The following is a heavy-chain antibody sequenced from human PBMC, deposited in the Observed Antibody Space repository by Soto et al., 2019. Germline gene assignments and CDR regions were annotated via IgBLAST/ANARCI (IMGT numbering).Heavy chain of an antibody. J-gene: IGHJ3*02. Sequence: EVQLVESGGGVIQPGGSLRLSCAASGFTVSSNYMNWVRQAPGKGLEWVPVIYSGGRTSYADAVKGRFTTSRDNSNNTLCLQMNSLRADDTAVYYCARVTTERLFDDAFDICGHGTMVTVSS. CDR1: GFTVSSNY. D-gene: IGHD3-3*01. CDR3: ARVTTERLFDDAFDI. V-gene: IGHV3-53*01. CDR2: IYSGGRT.